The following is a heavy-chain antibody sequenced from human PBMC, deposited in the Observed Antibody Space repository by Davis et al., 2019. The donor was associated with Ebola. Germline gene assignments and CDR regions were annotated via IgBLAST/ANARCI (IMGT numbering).Heavy chain of an antibody. CDR1: GYSFTSYW. V-gene: IGHV5-51*01. J-gene: IGHJ5*02. Sequence: PGGSLRLSCKGSGYSFTSYWIGWVRQMPGKGLEWMGIIYPGDSDTRYSPSFQGQVTISADKSISTAYLQWSSLKASDTAMYYCARRVSVVPAAILGGWFDPWGQGTLVTVSS. CDR2: IYPGDSDT. CDR3: ARRVSVVPAAILGGWFDP. D-gene: IGHD2-2*02.